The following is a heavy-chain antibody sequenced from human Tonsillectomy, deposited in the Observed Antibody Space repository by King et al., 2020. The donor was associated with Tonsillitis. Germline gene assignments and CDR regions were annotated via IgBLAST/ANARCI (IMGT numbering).Heavy chain of an antibody. CDR2: IIPIFGAA. CDR3: ARFLEPYDSVTYFFGF. V-gene: IGHV1-69*01. CDR1: GGTFSNYA. Sequence: VQLVQSGAEVKKPGSSVKVSCKASGGTFSNYAISWVRQAPGQGLEWMGGIIPIFGAANYAHKFQGRVTITADESTTTAYMELRSLRSEDTAVYYCARFLEPYDSVTYFFGFWGQGTLVTVSS. J-gene: IGHJ4*02. D-gene: IGHD3-10*01.